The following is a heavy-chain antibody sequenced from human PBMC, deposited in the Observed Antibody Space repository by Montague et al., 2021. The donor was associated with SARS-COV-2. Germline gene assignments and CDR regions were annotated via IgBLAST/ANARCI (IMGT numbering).Heavy chain of an antibody. V-gene: IGHV3-74*01. CDR1: GFTFSDYW. CDR2: IKGDGTNT. Sequence: SLRLSCAASGFTFSDYWMHWVRQAPGKGLVWVSRIKGDGTNTIYPDSVKGRFAISRDNAQNTVYLQMSSLRAEDAAVYYCVREGDDWDFDYWGQGALVTVSS. J-gene: IGHJ4*02. D-gene: IGHD2-21*01. CDR3: VREGDDWDFDY.